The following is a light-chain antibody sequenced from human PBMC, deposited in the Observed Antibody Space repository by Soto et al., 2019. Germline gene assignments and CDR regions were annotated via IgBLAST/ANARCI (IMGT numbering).Light chain of an antibody. CDR1: QSVSTY. J-gene: IGKJ4*01. CDR3: QQRSSWPLLT. Sequence: EIVLTQSPATLSLSPGARATLSCRASQSVSTYLAWYQQQPGQAPRLLIYDASNRATGIPARFSGSGSGTDFTLTISSLEPEDFAVYYCQQRSSWPLLTCGGGTMVEIK. CDR2: DAS. V-gene: IGKV3-11*01.